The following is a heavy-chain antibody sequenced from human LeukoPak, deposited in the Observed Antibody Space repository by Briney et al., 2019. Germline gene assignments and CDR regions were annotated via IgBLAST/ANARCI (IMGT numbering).Heavy chain of an antibody. J-gene: IGHJ6*04. CDR1: GFTFDDYA. CDR3: AELGITMIGGV. V-gene: IGHV3-43D*03. Sequence: GGSLRLSCAASGFTFDDYAMHWVRQAPGKGLEWVSLISWNGGSTYYADSVKGRFTISRDNAKNSLYLQMNSLRAEDTAVYYCAELGITMIGGVWGKGTTVTISS. CDR2: ISWNGGST. D-gene: IGHD3-10*02.